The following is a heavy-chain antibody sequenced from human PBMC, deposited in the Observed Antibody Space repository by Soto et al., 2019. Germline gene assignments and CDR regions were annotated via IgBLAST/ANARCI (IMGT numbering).Heavy chain of an antibody. D-gene: IGHD3-3*01. J-gene: IGHJ4*02. CDR2: ISSSSSYI. Sequence: GGSLRLSCAASGFTFSSYSMNWVRQAPGKGLEWVSSISSSSSYIYYADSVKGRFTISRDNAKNSLYLQMNSLRAEDTAVYYCARGFLYDFWSGLYFDYWGQGTLVTVSS. CDR1: GFTFSSYS. V-gene: IGHV3-21*01. CDR3: ARGFLYDFWSGLYFDY.